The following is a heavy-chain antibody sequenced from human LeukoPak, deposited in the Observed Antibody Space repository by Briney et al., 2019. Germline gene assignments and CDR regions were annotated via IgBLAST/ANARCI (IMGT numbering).Heavy chain of an antibody. CDR1: GGSISSGDYY. D-gene: IGHD6-19*01. CDR3: ARVHSSGWYRTNGKFDY. J-gene: IGHJ4*02. Sequence: SETLSLTCTVSGGSISSGDYYWSWIRQPPGKGLEWIGYIYYSGSTYYNPSLKSRVTISVDTSKNQFSLKLSSVTAADTAVYYCARVHSSGWYRTNGKFDYWGQGTLVTVSS. V-gene: IGHV4-30-4*01. CDR2: IYYSGST.